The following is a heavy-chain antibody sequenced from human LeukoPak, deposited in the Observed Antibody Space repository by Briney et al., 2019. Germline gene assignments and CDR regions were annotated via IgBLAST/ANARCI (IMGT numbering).Heavy chain of an antibody. CDR2: IKGDGSEM. V-gene: IGHV3-74*01. D-gene: IGHD3-22*01. Sequence: GGSLRLSCAASGFTFNSYWMHWVRLVPGKGLVWISCIKGDGSEMRYEDSVKGRFTIPRDNAKNTLYLQMNSLRAEDTAIYYCARGGNYALDYVGQGALVTVSS. CDR3: ARGGNYALDY. J-gene: IGHJ4*02. CDR1: GFTFNSYW.